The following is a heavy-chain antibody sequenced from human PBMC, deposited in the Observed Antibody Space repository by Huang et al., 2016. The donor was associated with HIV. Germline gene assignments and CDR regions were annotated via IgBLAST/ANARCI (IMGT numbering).Heavy chain of an antibody. CDR3: ARGGNMIFGVNLVGANDY. CDR2: INTNTGDP. CDR1: GYTFTSYA. Sequence: QVQLVQSGSELKKPGASVKVSCKASGYTFTSYAMNWVRQAPGQGLEVMGWINTNTGDPTYAPGLQGRFVFSLDTSVSTAYLQISSLKAEDTAVYYCARGGNMIFGVNLVGANDYWGQGTLVTVSS. J-gene: IGHJ4*02. V-gene: IGHV7-4-1*02. D-gene: IGHD3-3*01.